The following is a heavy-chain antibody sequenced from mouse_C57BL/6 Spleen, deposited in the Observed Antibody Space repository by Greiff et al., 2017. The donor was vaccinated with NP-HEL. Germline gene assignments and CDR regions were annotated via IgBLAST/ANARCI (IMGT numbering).Heavy chain of an antibody. CDR3: AREGLGYDYDDYFDY. CDR2: INPNNGGT. J-gene: IGHJ2*01. D-gene: IGHD2-4*01. Sequence: VHVKQSGPELVKPGASVKMSCKASGYTFTDYNMHWVKQSHGKSLEWIGYINPNNGGTSYNQKFKGKATLTVNKSSSTAYMELRSLTSEDSAVYYCAREGLGYDYDDYFDYWGQGTTLTVSS. CDR1: GYTFTDYN. V-gene: IGHV1-22*01.